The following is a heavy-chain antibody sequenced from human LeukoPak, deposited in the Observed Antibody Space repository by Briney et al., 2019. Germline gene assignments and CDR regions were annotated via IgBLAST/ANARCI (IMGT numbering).Heavy chain of an antibody. CDR3: ARDNNVWGSYRKFDP. J-gene: IGHJ5*02. Sequence: NPSETLSLTCTVSGGSIISYYWSWIRQPAGKGLEWIGRIYTSGSTNYNPSLRSRVTMSVDTSKNQFSLNLSSVNAADTAVYYCARDNNVWGSYRKFDPWGQGTLVTVSS. V-gene: IGHV4-4*07. D-gene: IGHD3-16*02. CDR2: IYTSGST. CDR1: GGSIISYY.